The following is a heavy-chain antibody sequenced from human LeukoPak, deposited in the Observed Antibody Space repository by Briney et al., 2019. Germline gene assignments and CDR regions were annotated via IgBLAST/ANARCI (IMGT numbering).Heavy chain of an antibody. V-gene: IGHV1-2*02. CDR3: ARGGAGSGSYYTIDY. D-gene: IGHD3-10*01. CDR2: INPNSGGT. J-gene: IGHJ4*02. Sequence: ASVKVSCKASGYTFAGYYMHWVRQAPGQGLEWMGWINPNSGGTNYAQKFQGSVTMTRDTSISTAYMELSRLRSDDTAVYYCARGGAGSGSYYTIDYWGQGTLVTVSS. CDR1: GYTFAGYY.